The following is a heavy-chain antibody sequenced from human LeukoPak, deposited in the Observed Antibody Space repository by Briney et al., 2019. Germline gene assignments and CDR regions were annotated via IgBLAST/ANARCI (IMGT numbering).Heavy chain of an antibody. V-gene: IGHV3-33*01. CDR1: GFTFSSYG. CDR2: MWYDGSNK. D-gene: IGHD5-18*01. Sequence: PGGSLRLSCAASGFTFSSYGMHWVRQAPGKGLEWVAVMWYDGSNKYYVDSVKGRFTISRDNSKNTLYLQMNSLRAEDTAVYYCARDRIRGYSYGPLDYWGQGTLVTVSS. J-gene: IGHJ4*02. CDR3: ARDRIRGYSYGPLDY.